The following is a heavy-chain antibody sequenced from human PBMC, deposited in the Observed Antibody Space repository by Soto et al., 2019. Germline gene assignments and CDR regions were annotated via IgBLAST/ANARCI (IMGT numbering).Heavy chain of an antibody. J-gene: IGHJ4*02. CDR3: ARVRVRFVEWLGSEG. CDR2: IIPIFGTP. Sequence: QVQLVQSGAEVKKPGSSVKVSCKASGGTFSSYAFSWVRQAPGQGLEWMGGIIPIFGTPNYAQKFQGRVTITADESTSTAYMALSSLRSEDTAVYYSARVRVRFVEWLGSEGWGQGTLVTVSS. CDR1: GGTFSSYA. D-gene: IGHD3-3*01. V-gene: IGHV1-69*12.